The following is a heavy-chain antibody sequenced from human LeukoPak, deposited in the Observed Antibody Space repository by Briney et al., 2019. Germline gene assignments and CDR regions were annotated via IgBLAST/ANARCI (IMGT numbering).Heavy chain of an antibody. Sequence: SETLSLTCTVSGGSISSYYWSWIRQPPGKGLEWIGYIYYSGSTNYNPSLKSRVTISVDTSKNQFSLKLSSVTAADTAVYYCARGSQNYYDFWSGYYVDYWGQGTLVTVSS. D-gene: IGHD3-3*01. J-gene: IGHJ4*02. CDR1: GGSISSYY. CDR3: ARGSQNYYDFWSGYYVDY. V-gene: IGHV4-59*01. CDR2: IYYSGST.